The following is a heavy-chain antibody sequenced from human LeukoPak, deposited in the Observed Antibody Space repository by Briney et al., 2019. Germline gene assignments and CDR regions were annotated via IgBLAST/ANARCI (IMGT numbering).Heavy chain of an antibody. J-gene: IGHJ4*02. CDR3: AKNRGVLRNFDCYDY. V-gene: IGHV3-23*01. CDR2: ISGIGDST. CDR1: GFAFRSYG. Sequence: GGSLRLSCAVSGFAFRSYGMSWVRQAPGKGLEWVSAISGIGDSTYYADSVKGRFTISRDNSKNTLYLQVNSLRAEDTAVYYCAKNRGVLRNFDCYDYWGQGTLVTVSS. D-gene: IGHD3-9*01.